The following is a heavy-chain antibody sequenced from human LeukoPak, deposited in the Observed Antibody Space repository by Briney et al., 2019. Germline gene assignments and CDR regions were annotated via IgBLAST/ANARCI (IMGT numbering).Heavy chain of an antibody. Sequence: PSETLSLTCAVYGGSFNDYYWSWIRQPPGKGREWIGETNHRGSTNYNPSLKSRVTISVDTSKKQFSLRLSSVTAADTAVYYCARVASYGYQQQLVHYYYYYMDVWGKGTTVTVSS. D-gene: IGHD5-18*01. CDR2: TNHRGST. CDR1: GGSFNDYY. J-gene: IGHJ6*03. V-gene: IGHV4-34*01. CDR3: ARVASYGYQQQLVHYYYYYMDV.